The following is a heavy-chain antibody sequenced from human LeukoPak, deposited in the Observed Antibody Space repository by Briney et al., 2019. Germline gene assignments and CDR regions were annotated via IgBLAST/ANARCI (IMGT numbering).Heavy chain of an antibody. J-gene: IGHJ4*02. CDR1: GGSISSYY. CDR3: ARVSSSSTYYFDY. V-gene: IGHV4-4*07. CDR2: IYTSGST. Sequence: SETLSLTCTVSGGSISSYYWSWIRQPPGKGLEWIGRIYTSGSTNYNPSLKSRVTMSVDTSKNQFSLKLSSVTAADTAVYYCARVSSSSTYYFDYWGQGTLVTVSS. D-gene: IGHD6-6*01.